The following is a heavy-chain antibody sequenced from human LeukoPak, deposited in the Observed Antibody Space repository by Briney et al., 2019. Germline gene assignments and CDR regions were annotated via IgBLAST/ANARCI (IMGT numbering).Heavy chain of an antibody. J-gene: IGHJ6*02. D-gene: IGHD3-10*01. CDR1: GGSISSYY. CDR3: ARELLWFGEPYGMDV. V-gene: IGHV4-4*07. CDR2: IYTSGST. Sequence: SETLSLTCTVSGGSISSYYWSWLRQPAGKGLEWIGRIYTSGSTNYNPSLKSRVTMSADTSKNQFSLKLSSVTAADTAVYYCARELLWFGEPYGMDVWGQGTTVTVSS.